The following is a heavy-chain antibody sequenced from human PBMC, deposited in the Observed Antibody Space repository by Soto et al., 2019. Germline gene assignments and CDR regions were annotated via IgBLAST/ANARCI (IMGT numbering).Heavy chain of an antibody. CDR1: GGSLNNYY. Sequence: SETLSLTWTVSGGSLNNYYWSWTRQPPGKGLEWIGYIYYAGTTSYNPSLKSRVTISADTSNNQFSLKLNSVTAADTALYYCARLGGYYQALDSWGQGTLVTVSS. V-gene: IGHV4-59*08. J-gene: IGHJ4*02. CDR3: ARLGGYYQALDS. CDR2: IYYAGTT. D-gene: IGHD3-22*01.